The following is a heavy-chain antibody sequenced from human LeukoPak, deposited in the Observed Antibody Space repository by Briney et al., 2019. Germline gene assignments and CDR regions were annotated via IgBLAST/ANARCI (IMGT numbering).Heavy chain of an antibody. CDR1: GFTFDDYG. CDR3: ARDRYSSSSFDY. J-gene: IGHJ4*02. V-gene: IGHV3-20*04. D-gene: IGHD6-6*01. CDR2: INWNGGST. Sequence: PGGSLRLSCAASGFTFDDYGMSWVRQAPGKGLEWVSGINWNGGSTGYADSVKGRFTISRDNPKNSPYLQMNSLRGEDTALYYCARDRYSSSSFDYWGQGTLVTVSS.